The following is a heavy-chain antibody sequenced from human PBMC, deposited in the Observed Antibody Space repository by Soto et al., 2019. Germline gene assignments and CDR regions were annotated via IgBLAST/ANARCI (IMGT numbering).Heavy chain of an antibody. D-gene: IGHD6-19*01. V-gene: IGHV3-23*01. J-gene: IGHJ4*02. CDR2: ISGSGGST. CDR3: AKDPRLFGGSGWYYFDY. Sequence: GGSLRLSCAASGFTFSSYAMSWVRQAPGKGLEWVSAISGSGGSTYYADSVKGRFTISRDNSKNTLYLQMNSLRAEDTAVYYCAKDPRLFGGSGWYYFDYWGQGTLVTVSS. CDR1: GFTFSSYA.